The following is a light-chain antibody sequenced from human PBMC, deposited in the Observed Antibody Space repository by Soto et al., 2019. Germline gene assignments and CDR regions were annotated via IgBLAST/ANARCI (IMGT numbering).Light chain of an antibody. CDR1: QSVSSNY. CDR3: QQYGSSPRT. J-gene: IGKJ1*01. CDR2: GAS. V-gene: IGKV3-20*01. Sequence: EIVLTQSPGTLSLSPGEGATLSCRASQSVSSNYLAWYQQKAGQAPRLLIYGASSRATGIPDRFSGSGSGTDFTLTISRLEPEDFAVYSCQQYGSSPRTFGQGTKVDIK.